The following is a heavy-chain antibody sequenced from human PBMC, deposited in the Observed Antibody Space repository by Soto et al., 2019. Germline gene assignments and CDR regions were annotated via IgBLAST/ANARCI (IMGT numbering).Heavy chain of an antibody. V-gene: IGHV3-23*01. CDR3: AKEFRFVKGSLNFDY. Sequence: PGGSLRLSCAASGFTFISYAMSWVRQAPGKGLEWVSAISGSGGSTYYADSVKGRFTISRDNSKNTLYLQMNSLRAEDTAVYYCAKEFRFVKGSLNFDYWGQGTLVTVSS. CDR1: GFTFISYA. CDR2: ISGSGGST. J-gene: IGHJ4*02. D-gene: IGHD3-16*02.